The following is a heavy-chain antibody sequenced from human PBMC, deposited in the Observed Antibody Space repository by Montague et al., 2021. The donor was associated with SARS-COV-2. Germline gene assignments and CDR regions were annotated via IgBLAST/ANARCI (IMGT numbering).Heavy chain of an antibody. V-gene: IGHV4-61*02. Sequence: TLSLTRTVSGGSIRSSSYYWCWIRQPPGKGLEWIGRIYSSGSTYYNPSLKSRVTMSVDTSKNQFSLKVSSVTAADTAVYYCARDYGHYSYCCGLDVWGQGTTVTVSS. CDR2: IYSSGST. CDR3: ARDYGHYSYCCGLDV. CDR1: GGSIRSSSYY. J-gene: IGHJ6*02. D-gene: IGHD4-17*01.